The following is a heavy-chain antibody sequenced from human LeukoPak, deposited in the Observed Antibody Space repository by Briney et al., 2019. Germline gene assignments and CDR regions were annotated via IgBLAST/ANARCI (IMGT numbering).Heavy chain of an antibody. CDR3: ARVNGDYDAFDI. V-gene: IGHV3-30*03. CDR2: ISYDGSNK. D-gene: IGHD4-17*01. CDR1: GFTFSSYG. J-gene: IGHJ3*02. Sequence: PGGSLRLSCAASGFTFSSYGMHWVRQAPGKGLEWVAVISYDGSNKYYADSVKGRFTISRDNSKNTLYLQMGSLRAEDMAVYYCARVNGDYDAFDIWGQGTMVTVSS.